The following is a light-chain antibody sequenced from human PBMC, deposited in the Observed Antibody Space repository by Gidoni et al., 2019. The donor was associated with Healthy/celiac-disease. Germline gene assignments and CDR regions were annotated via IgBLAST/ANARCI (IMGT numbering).Light chain of an antibody. CDR2: QDS. CDR1: KLGYKY. V-gene: IGLV3-1*01. J-gene: IGLJ2*01. CDR3: QAWDSSVV. Sequence: SYELTQPPSVSVTPGQTASITCSGDKLGYKYACWYQQKPGQSAVLVIYQDSKRPSGIPERFSGSNSGNTATLTISGTQAMDEADYYCQAWDSSVVFGGGTKLTVL.